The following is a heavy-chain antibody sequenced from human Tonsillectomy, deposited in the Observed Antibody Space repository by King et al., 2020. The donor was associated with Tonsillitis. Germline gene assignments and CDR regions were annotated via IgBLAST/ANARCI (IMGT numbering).Heavy chain of an antibody. CDR2: IFSNDKK. CDR1: GFSLSDARMG. D-gene: IGHD5-24*01. V-gene: IGHV2-26*01. CDR3: ARTEGEMSTTFDY. Sequence: VTLKESGPVLVKPTETLTLTCTVSGFSLSDARMGVSWIRQPPGKALEWLAHIFSNDKKSYSTSLMCTLTISKDTSESQVVLTMPNMGPVDTATYYCARTEGEMSTTFDYWGQGILVTVSS. J-gene: IGHJ4*02.